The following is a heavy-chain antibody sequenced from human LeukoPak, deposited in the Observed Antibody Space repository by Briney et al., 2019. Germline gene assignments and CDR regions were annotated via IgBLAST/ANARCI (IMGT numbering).Heavy chain of an antibody. CDR2: IYYSGST. CDR3: AXEXXWXXP. CDR1: GGSISSYY. Sequence: CXVSGGSISSYYWSWIRQPPGKGLEWIGYIYYSGSTNYNPSLKSRVTISVDTSKNQFSLKLSSVTAADTAVYYCAXEXXWXXPWGQGTLVTVSS. V-gene: IGHV4-59*01. J-gene: IGHJ5*02.